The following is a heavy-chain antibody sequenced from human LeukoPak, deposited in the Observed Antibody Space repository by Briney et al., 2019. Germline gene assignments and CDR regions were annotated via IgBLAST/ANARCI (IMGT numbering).Heavy chain of an antibody. J-gene: IGHJ6*02. CDR3: ARLGSSSWYEVYYYYYGMDV. Sequence: ASVKVSCKASGYTFTSYGISWVRQAPGQGLEWMGWISAYNGNTNYAQKLQGRVTMTRNTSISTAYMELSSLRSEDTAVYYCARLGSSSWYEVYYYYYGMDVWGQGTTVTVSS. D-gene: IGHD6-13*01. V-gene: IGHV1-18*01. CDR2: ISAYNGNT. CDR1: GYTFTSYG.